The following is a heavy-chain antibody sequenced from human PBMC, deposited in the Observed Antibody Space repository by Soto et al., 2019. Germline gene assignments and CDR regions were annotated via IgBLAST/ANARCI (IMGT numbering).Heavy chain of an antibody. D-gene: IGHD3-22*01. Sequence: PSETLSLTCTVSGGSISSSSYYWGWIRQPPGKGLEWIGSIYYSGSTYYNPSLKSRVTISVDTSKNQFSLKLSSVTAADTAVYYCARRSYYDSSGGGHAFDIWGQGTMVTVSS. CDR2: IYYSGST. V-gene: IGHV4-39*01. CDR3: ARRSYYDSSGGGHAFDI. J-gene: IGHJ3*02. CDR1: GGSISSSSYY.